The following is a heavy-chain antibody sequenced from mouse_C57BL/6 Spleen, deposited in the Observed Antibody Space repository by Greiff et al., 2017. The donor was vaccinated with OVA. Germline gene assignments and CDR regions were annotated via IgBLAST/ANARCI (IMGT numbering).Heavy chain of an antibody. V-gene: IGHV1-19*01. CDR3: ARRSTGTSFDY. D-gene: IGHD4-1*01. CDR1: GYTFTDYY. CDR2: INPYNGGT. J-gene: IGHJ2*01. Sequence: VHVKQSGPVLVKPGASVKMSCKASGYTFTDYYMNWVKQSHGKSLEWIGVINPYNGGTSYNQKFKGKATLTVDKSSSTAYMELNSLTSEDSAVYYCARRSTGTSFDYWGQGTTLTVSS.